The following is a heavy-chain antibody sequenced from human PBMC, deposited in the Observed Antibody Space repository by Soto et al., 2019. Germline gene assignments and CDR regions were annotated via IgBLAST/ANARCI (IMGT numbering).Heavy chain of an antibody. CDR2: ISSSSSYI. CDR1: GFAFSIYS. V-gene: IGHV3-21*01. Sequence: GGSLILSCAATGFAFSIYSMNWVRQAPGKGLEWVSSISSSSSYIYYADSVKGRFTISRDNAKNSLYLQMNSLRVEDTAVYYCERDTAAGVDYCGQRT. CDR3: ERDTAAGVDY. J-gene: IGHJ4*02. D-gene: IGHD6-13*01.